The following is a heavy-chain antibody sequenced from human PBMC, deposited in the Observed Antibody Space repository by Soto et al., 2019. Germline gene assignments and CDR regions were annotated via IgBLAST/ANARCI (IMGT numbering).Heavy chain of an antibody. Sequence: ASVKVSCKASGYTFTSYAMHWVRQAPGQRLEWMGWINAGNGNTKYSQKFQGRVTITRDTSASTAYMELSSLRSEDTAVYYCARSGYSSGWYTYCYGMDVWGQGTTVTVSS. CDR3: ARSGYSSGWYTYCYGMDV. V-gene: IGHV1-3*01. CDR2: INAGNGNT. D-gene: IGHD6-13*01. J-gene: IGHJ6*02. CDR1: GYTFTSYA.